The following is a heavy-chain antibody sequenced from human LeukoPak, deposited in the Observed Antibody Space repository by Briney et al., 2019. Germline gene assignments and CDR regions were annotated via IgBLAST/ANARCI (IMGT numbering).Heavy chain of an antibody. CDR1: GLTFSSYW. D-gene: IGHD3-3*01. J-gene: IGHJ4*02. V-gene: IGHV3-21*01. CDR2: ISSSSSYI. Sequence: GGSLRLSCAAPGLTFSSYWMSWVRQAPGKGLEWVSSISSSSSYIYYADSLKGRFTISRDNAKNSLYLQMNSLRAEDTAVYYCAITIFGVVQPIPYYWGQGTLVTVSS. CDR3: AITIFGVVQPIPYY.